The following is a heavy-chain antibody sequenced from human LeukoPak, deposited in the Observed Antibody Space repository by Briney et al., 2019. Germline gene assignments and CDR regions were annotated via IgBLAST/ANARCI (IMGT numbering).Heavy chain of an antibody. D-gene: IGHD1-20*01. J-gene: IGHJ4*02. V-gene: IGHV3-30*02. Sequence: PGGSLRLSCAASGFTFSSYGMHWVRQAPGKGLEWVAFIRYDGSNKYYADSVKGRFTISRDNSKNTLYLQMNSLRAEDTAVYYCAKDLGSITGTIASDYWGQGTLVTVSS. CDR2: IRYDGSNK. CDR3: AKDLGSITGTIASDY. CDR1: GFTFSSYG.